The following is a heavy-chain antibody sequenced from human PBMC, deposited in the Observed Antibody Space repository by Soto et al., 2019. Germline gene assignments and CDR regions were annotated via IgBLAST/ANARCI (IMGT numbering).Heavy chain of an antibody. D-gene: IGHD5-12*01. J-gene: IGHJ4*02. V-gene: IGHV3-11*03. CDR1: GFTFSGYY. Sequence: GGSLRLSCAASGFTFSGYYMSWIRQAPGKGLEWVSYISSSSSYTNYADSVKGRFTISRDNAKNSLYLQMNSLRAEDTAVYYCARLRDGYNYFDYWGQGTLVTVSS. CDR3: ARLRDGYNYFDY. CDR2: ISSSSSYT.